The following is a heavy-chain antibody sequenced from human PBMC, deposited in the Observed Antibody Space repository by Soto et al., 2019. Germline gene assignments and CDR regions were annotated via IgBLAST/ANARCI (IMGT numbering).Heavy chain of an antibody. Sequence: GGSLRLSCAASGFTFSSYAMHWVRQAPGKGLEWVAVISYDGSNKYYADSVKGRFTISRDNSKNTLYLQMNSLRAEDTAVYYCASTYGSGSYPLGAFDIWGQGTMVTVSS. J-gene: IGHJ3*02. CDR1: GFTFSSYA. D-gene: IGHD3-10*01. CDR2: ISYDGSNK. V-gene: IGHV3-30-3*01. CDR3: ASTYGSGSYPLGAFDI.